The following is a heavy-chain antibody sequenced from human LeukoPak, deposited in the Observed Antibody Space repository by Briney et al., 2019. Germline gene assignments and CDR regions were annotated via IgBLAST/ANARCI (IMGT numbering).Heavy chain of an antibody. CDR1: GDSISNYY. V-gene: IGHV4-59*01. CDR3: ARWGCTSTTCYTPFDF. D-gene: IGHD2-2*02. J-gene: IGHJ4*02. Sequence: SETLSPTCNVSGDSISNYYWSWIRQPPGKGLEWIGYIYYTGSTRYNPSLNGRVTISVDTSKNHFSLKLSSVTAADTAVYYCARWGCTSTTCYTPFDFWGPGTLVTVSS. CDR2: IYYTGST.